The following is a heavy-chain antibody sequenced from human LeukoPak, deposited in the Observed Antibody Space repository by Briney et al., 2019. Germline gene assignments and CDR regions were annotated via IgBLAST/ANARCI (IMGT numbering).Heavy chain of an antibody. Sequence: AASVKVSRKASGYTFTNSYIHWVRQAPGQVLEWMGLINPDGGNTNYAQNFQGRVTLTRDTSTSTVYMELSSLRSEDTAIYYCARIRDGYNDAYDLWGQGTVVTVPS. V-gene: IGHV1-46*01. D-gene: IGHD5-24*01. CDR1: GYTFTNSY. CDR3: ARIRDGYNDAYDL. J-gene: IGHJ3*01. CDR2: INPDGGNT.